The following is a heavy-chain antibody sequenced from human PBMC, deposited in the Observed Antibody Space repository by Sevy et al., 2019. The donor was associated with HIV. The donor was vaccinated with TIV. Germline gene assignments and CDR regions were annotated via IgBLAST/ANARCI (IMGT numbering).Heavy chain of an antibody. J-gene: IGHJ6*02. Sequence: GGSLRLSCVASGFTFSSYWMHWVRQAPGKGLVWVSRINSDGSSTSYADSVKGRFTISRDNAKNTLYLQMNSLRAEDTAVYYCASQYYYGSGSSYYYYGMDVWGQGTTVTVSS. CDR1: GFTFSSYW. V-gene: IGHV3-74*01. CDR2: INSDGSST. CDR3: ASQYYYGSGSSYYYYGMDV. D-gene: IGHD3-10*01.